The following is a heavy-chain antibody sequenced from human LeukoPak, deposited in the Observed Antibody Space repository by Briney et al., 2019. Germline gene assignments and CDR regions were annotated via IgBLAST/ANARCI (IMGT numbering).Heavy chain of an antibody. Sequence: PSETLSLTCTVSGGSISSSSYYWGWIRQPPGKGLEWIGSIYYSGSTYYNPSLKSRVTISVDTSKNQFSLKLSSVTAADTAVYYCASVGVVTAILNAFDIWGQGTMVTVSS. D-gene: IGHD2-21*02. J-gene: IGHJ3*02. CDR3: ASVGVVTAILNAFDI. CDR1: GGSISSSSYY. V-gene: IGHV4-39*01. CDR2: IYYSGST.